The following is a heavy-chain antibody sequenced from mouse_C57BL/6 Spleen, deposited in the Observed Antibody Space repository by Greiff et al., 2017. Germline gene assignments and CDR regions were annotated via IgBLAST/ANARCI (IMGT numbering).Heavy chain of an antibody. CDR2: IDPSDSYT. Sequence: QVQLQQPGAELVRPGTSVKLSCKASGYTFTSYWMHWVKQRPGQGLEWIGVIDPSDSYTNYNQKFKGKATLTVDTSSSTAYMQLSSLTSEDSAVYYCARRDGYYPYYAMDYWGQGTSVTVSS. J-gene: IGHJ4*01. CDR3: ARRDGYYPYYAMDY. CDR1: GYTFTSYW. V-gene: IGHV1-59*01. D-gene: IGHD2-3*01.